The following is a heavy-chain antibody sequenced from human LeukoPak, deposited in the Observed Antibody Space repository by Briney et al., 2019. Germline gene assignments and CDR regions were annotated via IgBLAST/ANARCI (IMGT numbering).Heavy chain of an antibody. CDR1: GYTFASYY. J-gene: IGHJ1*01. D-gene: IGHD1-26*01. CDR3: ARDHSGSYYSQH. Sequence: ASVKVSCKASGYTFASYYMHWVRQAPGQGLEWMGWINPNSGGTNYAQKFQGRVTMTRDTSISTAYMELSRLRSDDTAVYYCARDHSGSYYSQHWGQGTLVTVSS. CDR2: INPNSGGT. V-gene: IGHV1-2*02.